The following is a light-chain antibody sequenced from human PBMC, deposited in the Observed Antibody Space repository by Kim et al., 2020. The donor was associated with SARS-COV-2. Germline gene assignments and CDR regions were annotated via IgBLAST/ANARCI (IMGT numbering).Light chain of an antibody. CDR2: GKN. J-gene: IGLJ1*01. CDR3: NSRDTSTNHYV. Sequence: SSELTQDPAVSVALGQTVKITCQGDSLRNYYGSWFQQKPGQAPILVIFGKNNRPSGIPDRFSGSSSGNTAPLTITGAQAEDEADYYCNSRDTSTNHYVFG. CDR1: SLRNYY. V-gene: IGLV3-19*01.